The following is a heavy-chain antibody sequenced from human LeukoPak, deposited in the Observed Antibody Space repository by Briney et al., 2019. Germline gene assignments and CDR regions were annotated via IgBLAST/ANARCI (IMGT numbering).Heavy chain of an antibody. CDR1: GGSISSSNW. CDR2: IYHSGST. V-gene: IGHV4-4*02. CDR3: ARRIVVVPAAPLDY. Sequence: PSGTLSLTCAVSGGSISSSNWWSWVRQPPGKGLEWIGEIYHSGSTNYNQSLKSRVTISVDKSKNQFSLKLSSVTAADTAVYYCARRIVVVPAAPLDYWGQGTLVTVSS. D-gene: IGHD2-2*01. J-gene: IGHJ4*02.